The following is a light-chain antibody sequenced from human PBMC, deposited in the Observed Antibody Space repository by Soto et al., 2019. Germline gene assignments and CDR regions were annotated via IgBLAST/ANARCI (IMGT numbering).Light chain of an antibody. CDR1: QSVSSIY. J-gene: IGKJ4*01. CDR2: GAS. CDR3: QQYGSSPLT. Sequence: EVVLTQSPGTLSLSPGERATLSCRAIQSVSSIYLAWYQQKPGQAPRLLIYGASSRATGIPDRFSGSGSATDFTLAISRLEPEDFAVYYCQQYGSSPLTFGGGTKVDIK. V-gene: IGKV3-20*01.